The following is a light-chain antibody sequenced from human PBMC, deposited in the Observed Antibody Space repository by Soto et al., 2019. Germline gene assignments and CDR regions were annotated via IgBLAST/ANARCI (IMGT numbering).Light chain of an antibody. CDR3: CSLTNGDTWV. Sequence: QSALTQPASVSGSPGQSITISCTGTNSDVGSHNFVSWYQQYPGKAPKLLIYEASKRPSGLSNRFSGSKSGNTASLTISGLQAEDEADYDCCSLTNGDTWVFGGGTKVTVL. V-gene: IGLV2-23*01. CDR2: EAS. CDR1: NSDVGSHNF. J-gene: IGLJ3*02.